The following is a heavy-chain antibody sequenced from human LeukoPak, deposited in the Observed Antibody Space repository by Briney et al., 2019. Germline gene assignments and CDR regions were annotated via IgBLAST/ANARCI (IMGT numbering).Heavy chain of an antibody. Sequence: GGSLRLSCAASGFTFSSYSMNWVRQAPGKGLEWVSSISSSSSYIYYADSVKGRFTISRDNAKNSLYLQMNSLRAEDTAVYYCAREGNYCSGGSCYGYWGQGTLVTVSS. CDR3: AREGNYCSGGSCYGY. V-gene: IGHV3-21*01. J-gene: IGHJ4*02. CDR1: GFTFSSYS. CDR2: ISSSSSYI. D-gene: IGHD2-15*01.